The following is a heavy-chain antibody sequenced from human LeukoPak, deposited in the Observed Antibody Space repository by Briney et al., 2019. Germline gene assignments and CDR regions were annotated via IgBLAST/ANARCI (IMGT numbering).Heavy chain of an antibody. CDR2: IKSKTDGGTT. D-gene: IGHD4-17*01. CDR3: TTSPYGDRYQNVLDV. Sequence: GGSLRLSCAASGFTFTNAWMCSVRQAPGKGLEWVGRIKSKTDGGTTDFAAPVKDRFTISRDDSKNTLYLQMNSLETEDTAVYYCTTSPYGDRYQNVLDVWGQGTTVTVSS. CDR1: GFTFTNAW. V-gene: IGHV3-15*01. J-gene: IGHJ6*02.